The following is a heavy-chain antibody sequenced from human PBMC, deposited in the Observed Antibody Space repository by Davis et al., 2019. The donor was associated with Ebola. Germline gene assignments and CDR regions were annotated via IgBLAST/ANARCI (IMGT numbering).Heavy chain of an antibody. CDR2: MNPNSGNT. CDR3: ARRHGKQALFYY. V-gene: IGHV1-8*01. Sequence: AASVKVSCKASGYTFTSYDINWVRQATGQGLEWMGWMNPNSGNTGYAQKFQGRVTMTRNTSISTAYMEVSSLRSEDTAVYFCARRHGKQALFYYWGQGTLVTVPS. D-gene: IGHD6-13*01. J-gene: IGHJ4*02. CDR1: GYTFTSYD.